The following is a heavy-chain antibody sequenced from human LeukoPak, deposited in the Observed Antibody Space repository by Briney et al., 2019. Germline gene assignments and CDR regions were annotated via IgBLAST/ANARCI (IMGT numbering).Heavy chain of an antibody. CDR1: GFTFSSYS. Sequence: GGSLRLSCAASGFTFSSYSQNWVRQAPGKGLEWVSCITSNIYTYYADSVRGRFTISRDNSQNSVYLVMNSLRAEDTAVYYCARERDTSMVALDSWGQGTLVTVSS. CDR2: ITSNIYT. J-gene: IGHJ4*02. D-gene: IGHD5-18*01. V-gene: IGHV3-21*06. CDR3: ARERDTSMVALDS.